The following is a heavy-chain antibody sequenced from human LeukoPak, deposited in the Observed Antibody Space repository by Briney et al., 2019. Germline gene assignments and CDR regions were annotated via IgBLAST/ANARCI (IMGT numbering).Heavy chain of an antibody. D-gene: IGHD4-17*01. CDR3: AKDGNDYGDYGSDY. CDR2: IRGSGAGT. J-gene: IGHJ4*02. CDR1: GFTFSSYA. V-gene: IGHV3-23*01. Sequence: GGSLRLSCAASGFTFSSYAMSWVRQAPGKGLEWVSTIRGSGAGTSYADSVKGRFTISRDNSKNTVYLHMTSLRAEDTAVYYCAKDGNDYGDYGSDYWGQGTLVTVSS.